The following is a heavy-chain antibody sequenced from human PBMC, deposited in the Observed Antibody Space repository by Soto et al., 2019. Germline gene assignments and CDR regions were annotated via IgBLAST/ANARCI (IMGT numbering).Heavy chain of an antibody. J-gene: IGHJ4*02. Sequence: SYSLALTCAVSGGSVSSYYWGWILQPAGKGLDLIGHIYTSGSTNYNPSLKSRVTMSVDTSKNQFSLKLSSVTAADTAVYYCARDVRYRNSYGYSGYVYYFDFCGQATLLTLSS. CDR3: ARDVRYRNSYGYSGYVYYFDF. CDR2: IYTSGST. V-gene: IGHV4-4*07. D-gene: IGHD5-12*01. CDR1: GGSVSSYY.